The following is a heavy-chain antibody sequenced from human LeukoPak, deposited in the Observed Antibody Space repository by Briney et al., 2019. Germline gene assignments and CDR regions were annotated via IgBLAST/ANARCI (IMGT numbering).Heavy chain of an antibody. J-gene: IGHJ3*02. V-gene: IGHV1-2*06. CDR1: GYTFTGYY. CDR2: INPNSGGT. CDR3: ALGSTTGRHAFDI. D-gene: IGHD1-26*01. Sequence: ASLKVSCKASGYTFTGYYMHWVRHAPGQGLEWMGRINPNSGGTNYAQKFQGRVTMTRDTSISTAYMELSRLRSDDTAVYYCALGSTTGRHAFDIWGQGTMVTVSS.